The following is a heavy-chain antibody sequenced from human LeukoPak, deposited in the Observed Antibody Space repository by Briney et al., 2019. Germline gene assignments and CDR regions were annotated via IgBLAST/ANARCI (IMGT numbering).Heavy chain of an antibody. CDR3: ATRGDYSDTSGNSYDALDI. CDR2: INQSGST. D-gene: IGHD3-22*01. CDR1: DESFSGYY. Sequence: PSETLSLTCGVYDESFSGYYWSWIRQPPGKGLEWIGEINQSGSTNYSPSLKSRLTISLDTSKNHFSLNMTSVTAADTAVYYCATRGDYSDTSGNSYDALDIWGQGTMVTVSS. J-gene: IGHJ3*02. V-gene: IGHV4-34*01.